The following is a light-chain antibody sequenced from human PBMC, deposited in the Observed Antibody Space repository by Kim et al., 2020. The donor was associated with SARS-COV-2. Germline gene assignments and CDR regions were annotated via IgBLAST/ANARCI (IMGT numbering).Light chain of an antibody. CDR1: QSVSSF. CDR3: QQRSNWPPFT. Sequence: PGERATLSCRASQSVSSFLAWYQQKPGQAPRLLIYDASNRATGIPARFSGSGSGTDFTLTISSLEPEDFAVYYCQQRSNWPPFTFGPGTKVDIK. CDR2: DAS. V-gene: IGKV3-11*01. J-gene: IGKJ3*01.